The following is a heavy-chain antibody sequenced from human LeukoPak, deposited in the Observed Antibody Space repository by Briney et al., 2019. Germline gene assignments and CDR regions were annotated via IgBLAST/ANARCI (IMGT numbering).Heavy chain of an antibody. D-gene: IGHD3-22*01. J-gene: IGHJ4*02. V-gene: IGHV3-21*04. Sequence: GGSLRLSCAASGFTFSSYSMNWVRQAPGKGPEWVSSISSSSSYIYYADSVKGRFTISRDSSKNTLYLQTNSLRAEDTAVYYCATVIDNSGSLGFWGQGTLVTVSS. CDR1: GFTFSSYS. CDR2: ISSSSSYI. CDR3: ATVIDNSGSLGF.